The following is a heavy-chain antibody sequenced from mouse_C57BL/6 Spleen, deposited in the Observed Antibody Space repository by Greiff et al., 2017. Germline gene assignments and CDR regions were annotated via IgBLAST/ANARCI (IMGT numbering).Heavy chain of an antibody. Sequence: QVQLQQPGAELVKPGASVKLSCKASGYTFTSYWMQWVKQRPGQGLEWIGEIDPTDSYTNYNQKFKGKATLTVDTSSSTAYMQLSSLTSEDSAVYYCAGSNSSWFCYWGQGTLVTVSA. CDR1: GYTFTSYW. CDR3: AGSNSSWFCY. CDR2: IDPTDSYT. V-gene: IGHV1-50*01. D-gene: IGHD4-1*01. J-gene: IGHJ3*01.